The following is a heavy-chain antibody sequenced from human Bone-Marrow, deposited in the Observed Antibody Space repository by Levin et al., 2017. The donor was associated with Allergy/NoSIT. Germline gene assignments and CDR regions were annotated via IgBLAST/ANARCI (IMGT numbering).Heavy chain of an antibody. CDR1: GFTFSDYY. D-gene: IGHD3-16*02. J-gene: IGHJ4*02. V-gene: IGHV3-11*05. CDR3: ARVLSYRGDY. Sequence: GGSLRLSCAASGFTFSDYYMSWIRQAPGKGLEWVSYISGSSSYTNYADSVKGRFTISRDNAKNSLYLQMNSLRPEDTAVYYCARVLSYRGDYWGQGTLVTVSS. CDR2: ISGSSSYT.